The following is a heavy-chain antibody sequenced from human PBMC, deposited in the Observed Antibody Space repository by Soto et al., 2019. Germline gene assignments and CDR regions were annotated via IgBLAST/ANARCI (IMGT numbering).Heavy chain of an antibody. D-gene: IGHD3-10*01. Sequence: EVQLLESGGGFVQPGGSLRLSCAASGFTFSSYAMSWVRQAPGKGLEWVSAISGSGGSTYYADSVKGRFTISRDNSKNTLYLQMNSLRAEDTAVYYCAKIRRIPRGFGESDYWGQGTLVTVSS. CDR2: ISGSGGST. CDR1: GFTFSSYA. CDR3: AKIRRIPRGFGESDY. V-gene: IGHV3-23*01. J-gene: IGHJ4*02.